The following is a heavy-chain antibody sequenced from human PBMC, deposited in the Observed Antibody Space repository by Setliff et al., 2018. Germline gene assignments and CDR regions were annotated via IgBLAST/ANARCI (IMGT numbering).Heavy chain of an antibody. CDR3: ASSAYLDYYFDY. J-gene: IGHJ4*02. Sequence: PGGSLRLSCAASGFTFSSDPMNWVRQAPGKGLEWVSYISSSGSTIYYADSVKGRFTISRDNAKNSLYLQMNSLRAEDTAVYYCASSAYLDYYFDYWGQGTLVTVSS. CDR2: ISSSGSTI. CDR1: GFTFSSDP. D-gene: IGHD3-22*01. V-gene: IGHV3-48*03.